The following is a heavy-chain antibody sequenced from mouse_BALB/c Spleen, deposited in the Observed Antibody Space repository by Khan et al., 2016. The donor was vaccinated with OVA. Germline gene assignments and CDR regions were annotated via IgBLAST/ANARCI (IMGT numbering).Heavy chain of an antibody. CDR3: ARIKKIVATYFDY. CDR1: GYTFTSYW. V-gene: IGHV1S81*02. J-gene: IGHJ2*01. Sequence: QVQLQHPGAELVKAGASVKMSCKASGYTFTSYWMHWVKQRLGQGLEWFAETNPTNGRTYYNEKFKSKATLTVDKSSSTAYMLLSGTTFEDSAVYYCARIKKIVATYFDYWGQGTTLTVSS. D-gene: IGHD1-1*01. CDR2: TNPTNGRT.